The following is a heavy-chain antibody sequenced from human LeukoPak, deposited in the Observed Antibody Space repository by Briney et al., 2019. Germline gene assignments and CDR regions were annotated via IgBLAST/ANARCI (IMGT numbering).Heavy chain of an antibody. CDR2: IYHSGST. J-gene: IGHJ4*02. CDR1: GGSISSGGYY. CDR3: ARESQDGDLDY. Sequence: TPQTLSLTCTVSGGSISSGGYYWSWIRQPPGKGLEWIGYIYHSGSTYYNPSLKSRVTISVDRSKNQFSLKLSPVTAADTAVYYCARESQDGDLDYWGQGTLVTVSS. V-gene: IGHV4-30-2*01. D-gene: IGHD3-10*01.